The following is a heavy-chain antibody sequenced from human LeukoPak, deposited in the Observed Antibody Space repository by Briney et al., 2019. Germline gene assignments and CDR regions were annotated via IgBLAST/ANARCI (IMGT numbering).Heavy chain of an antibody. Sequence: GGSLRLSCAASGFTFRDYAMSWVRQAPGKGLEWVSTISGSGSTTYYADLVRGRFTISRDNSKNTLYLQMNSLRAEDTAVYYCAKGSGQYDYWGQGTLVTVSS. J-gene: IGHJ4*02. CDR1: GFTFRDYA. CDR2: ISGSGSTT. V-gene: IGHV3-23*01. CDR3: AKGSGQYDY. D-gene: IGHD3-3*01.